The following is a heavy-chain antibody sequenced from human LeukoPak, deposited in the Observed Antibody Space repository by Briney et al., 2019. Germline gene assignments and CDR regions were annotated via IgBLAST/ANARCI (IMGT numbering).Heavy chain of an antibody. CDR3: ANSGRVGTKTSGPKL. Sequence: PGGSLRLSCAASGFTVSNNYMNWVRQAPGKGLEWVSLIYSGGTTYYADSVKGRFTISRDNSKNTLYLQMNSLRAEDTAMYYCANSGRVGTKTSGPKLWGQGTMVTVSS. D-gene: IGHD1-26*01. J-gene: IGHJ3*01. CDR1: GFTVSNNY. V-gene: IGHV3-53*05. CDR2: IYSGGTT.